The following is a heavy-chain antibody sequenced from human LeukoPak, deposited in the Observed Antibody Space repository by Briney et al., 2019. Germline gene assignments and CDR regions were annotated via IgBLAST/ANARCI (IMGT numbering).Heavy chain of an antibody. Sequence: SQTLSLTCTVSGGSISSGDYYWSWIRQPRGKGLVWIGYIYYSGSTYYNPSLKSRVTISVDTSKNQFSLKLSSVTAADTAVYYCARDLPTTAFDIWGQGTMVTVSS. CDR3: ARDLPTTAFDI. J-gene: IGHJ3*02. CDR2: IYYSGST. CDR1: GGSISSGDYY. V-gene: IGHV4-30-4*08. D-gene: IGHD1-7*01.